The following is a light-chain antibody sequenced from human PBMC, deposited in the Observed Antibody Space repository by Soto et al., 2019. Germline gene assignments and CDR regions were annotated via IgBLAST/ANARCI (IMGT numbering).Light chain of an antibody. CDR1: SSDVGGYNY. V-gene: IGLV2-8*01. J-gene: IGLJ1*01. CDR3: SSYAGSTRDV. CDR2: EVS. Sequence: QSVLTQPPSASGSPGQSVTISCTGTSSDVGGYNYVSWYQQHPGKAPKLMIYEVSKRPSGVPDRFSGSKSGNTASLTVSGLQAEDEADYYCSSYAGSTRDVFGTGTKLTVL.